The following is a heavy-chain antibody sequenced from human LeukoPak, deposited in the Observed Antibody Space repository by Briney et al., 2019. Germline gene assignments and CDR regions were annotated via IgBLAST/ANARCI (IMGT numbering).Heavy chain of an antibody. J-gene: IGHJ4*02. D-gene: IGHD3-22*01. CDR1: GFTFSSYW. CDR2: IKQDGSEK. Sequence: GGSLRLSCAASGFTFSSYWMSWVRQAPGKGLEWVANIKQDGSEKYYVDSVKGRFTISRDNAKNSLYLQMNSLRAEDTAVYYCARELDYYDSSGDRFDYWGQGTLVTVSS. V-gene: IGHV3-7*01. CDR3: ARELDYYDSSGDRFDY.